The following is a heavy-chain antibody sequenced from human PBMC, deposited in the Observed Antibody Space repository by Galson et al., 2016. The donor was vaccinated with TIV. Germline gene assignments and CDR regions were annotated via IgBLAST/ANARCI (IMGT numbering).Heavy chain of an antibody. CDR2: ISNSGDYI. V-gene: IGHV3-21*04. D-gene: IGHD3-3*01. J-gene: IGHJ6*02. CDR3: VKESLASYNDFWTGASLSYGLDV. Sequence: SLRLSCAASGFTFSGHSMNWVRQAPGKGLEWVSSISNSGDYIYYSDSMKGRFTISRDNAKKSLYLQMHSLRAEDTALYFCVKESLASYNDFWTGASLSYGLDVWGQGTTVTVSS. CDR1: GFTFSGHS.